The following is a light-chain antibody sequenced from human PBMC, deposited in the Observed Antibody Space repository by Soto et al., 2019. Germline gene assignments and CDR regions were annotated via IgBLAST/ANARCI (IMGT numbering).Light chain of an antibody. Sequence: QSALTQPASVSGSPGQSITMSCTGTSSDVGGYNYVSWYQHHPGKAPRLLIYEVSNRPSGVSNRFSGSKSGNTASLTISGLQAEDETDYFCISYTSDSNPYVFGTGTKLTVL. J-gene: IGLJ1*01. CDR1: SSDVGGYNY. CDR3: ISYTSDSNPYV. CDR2: EVS. V-gene: IGLV2-14*01.